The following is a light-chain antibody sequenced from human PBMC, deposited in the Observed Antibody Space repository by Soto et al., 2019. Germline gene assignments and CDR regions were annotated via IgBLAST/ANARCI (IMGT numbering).Light chain of an antibody. V-gene: IGKV3-15*01. CDR1: QSVSVN. CDR2: GAS. Sequence: EIVMTQSPATLSVSPGERATLSCRASQSVSVNLAWYQQKPGQPPRLLIYGASTRATGIPARFSGSGSGTEFTLTINSLQSEDFAVYYCQQDHNWPPLTFGGGTKVEIK. J-gene: IGKJ4*01. CDR3: QQDHNWPPLT.